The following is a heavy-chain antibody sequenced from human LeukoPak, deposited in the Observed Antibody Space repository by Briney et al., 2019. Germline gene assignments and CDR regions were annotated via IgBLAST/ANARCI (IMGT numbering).Heavy chain of an antibody. V-gene: IGHV3-21*01. CDR1: GFTFSGSA. J-gene: IGHJ3*02. CDR2: ISSGTSYI. D-gene: IGHD1-26*01. CDR3: ARDPTSSWETAFDI. Sequence: PGGSLRLSCAASGFTFSGSAIHWVRQASGKGLEWVSSISSGTSYIYYADSVKGRFTISRDNAKNSLYLQMNSLRAEDTAVYYCARDPTSSWETAFDIWGQGTMVTVSS.